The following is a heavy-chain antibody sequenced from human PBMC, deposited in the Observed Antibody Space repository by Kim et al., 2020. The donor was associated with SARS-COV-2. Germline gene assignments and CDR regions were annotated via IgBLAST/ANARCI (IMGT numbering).Heavy chain of an antibody. J-gene: IGHJ3*02. CDR1: GFTFSSYA. CDR3: AKDLYYYGSGSYSACAFDI. D-gene: IGHD3-10*01. Sequence: GGSLRLSCAASGFTFSSYAMSWVRQAPGKGLEWVSAISGSGGSTYYADSVKGRFTISRDNSKNTLYLQMNSLRAEDTAVYYCAKDLYYYGSGSYSACAFDIWGQGTMVTVSS. V-gene: IGHV3-23*01. CDR2: ISGSGGST.